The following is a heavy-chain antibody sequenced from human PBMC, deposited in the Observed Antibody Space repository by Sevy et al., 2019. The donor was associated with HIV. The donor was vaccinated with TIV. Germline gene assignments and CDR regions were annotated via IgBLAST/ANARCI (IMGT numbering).Heavy chain of an antibody. Sequence: GGSLRLSCAASGFSFSSYGMHWVRQAPGKGLEWMSYIQYDGSNKDYADSVKGRFTISRDNSKNTLYLQMNSLGVEDTAVFYCVKEGGGEGGDHWGQGTLATVS. V-gene: IGHV3-30*02. CDR3: VKEGGGEGGDH. D-gene: IGHD3-16*01. CDR1: GFSFSSYG. J-gene: IGHJ4*02. CDR2: IQYDGSNK.